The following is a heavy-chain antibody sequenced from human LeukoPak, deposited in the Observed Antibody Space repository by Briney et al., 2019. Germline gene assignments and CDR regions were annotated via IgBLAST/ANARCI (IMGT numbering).Heavy chain of an antibody. V-gene: IGHV4-4*07. CDR2: IYTSGST. CDR3: AREPVPYYYDSSGYLS. Sequence: PSETLSLTCTVSGGSISSYYWSWIRQPAGKGLEWIGRIYTSGSTNYNHSLKSRVTMSVDTSKNQFSLKLSSVTAADTAVYYCAREPVPYYYDSSGYLSWGQGTLVTVSS. CDR1: GGSISSYY. J-gene: IGHJ4*02. D-gene: IGHD3-22*01.